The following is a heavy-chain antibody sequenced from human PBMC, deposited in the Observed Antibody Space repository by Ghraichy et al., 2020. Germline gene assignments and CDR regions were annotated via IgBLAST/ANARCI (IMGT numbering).Heavy chain of an antibody. CDR2: ISYDGSHK. CDR1: GFIFSSYG. J-gene: IGHJ6*02. Sequence: GESLNISCAASGFIFSSYGMHWVRQAPGKGLEWVALISYDGSHKYYPDSVKGRFTISRDNSKNTLYLQMNSLRADDTAVYYCAKDPGEQWTHYYYGMDVWGQGTTVTVSS. V-gene: IGHV3-30*18. D-gene: IGHD6-19*01. CDR3: AKDPGEQWTHYYYGMDV.